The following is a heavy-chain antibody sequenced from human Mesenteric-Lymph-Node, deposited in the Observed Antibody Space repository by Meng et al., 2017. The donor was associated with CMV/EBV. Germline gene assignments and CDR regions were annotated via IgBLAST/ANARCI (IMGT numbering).Heavy chain of an antibody. CDR3: TTGFSVRELRGYRDAFDI. D-gene: IGHD1-26*01. V-gene: IGHV3-15*01. CDR1: GFTFSNAW. CDR2: IKSKTDGGTT. Sequence: GESLKISCAASGFTFSNAWMSWVRQAPGKGLEWVGRIKSKTDGGTTDYAAPVKGRFTISRDDSKNTLYLQMNSLKTEDTAVYYCTTGFSVRELRGYRDAFDIWGQGTMVTVS. J-gene: IGHJ3*02.